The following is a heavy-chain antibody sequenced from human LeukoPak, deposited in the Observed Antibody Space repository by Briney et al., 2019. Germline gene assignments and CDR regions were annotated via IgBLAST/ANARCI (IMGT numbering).Heavy chain of an antibody. Sequence: GGSLRLSCEASGFTFSSYAMSWVRLAPGKGLEWVSAISGSGESTYYVGSVKGRFTVSRDNSKNTVYLQMNSLRAEDTAIYYCAKGRGSSYSGLDYWGQGTLVTVSS. CDR1: GFTFSSYA. J-gene: IGHJ4*02. D-gene: IGHD3-22*01. CDR3: AKGRGSSYSGLDY. V-gene: IGHV3-23*01. CDR2: ISGSGEST.